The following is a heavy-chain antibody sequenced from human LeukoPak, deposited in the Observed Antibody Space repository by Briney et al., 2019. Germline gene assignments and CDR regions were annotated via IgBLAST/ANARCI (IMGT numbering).Heavy chain of an antibody. CDR2: IYTSGST. D-gene: IGHD4-17*01. Sequence: SETLSLTCTVSGGSISSGSYYWSWIRQPAGKGLEWIGRIYTSGSTNYNPSLKSRVTISVDTSKNQFPLKLSSVTAADTAVYYCARWPGFSYGDYRTGYFDAFDIWGQGTMVTVSS. CDR1: GGSISSGSYY. V-gene: IGHV4-61*02. CDR3: ARWPGFSYGDYRTGYFDAFDI. J-gene: IGHJ3*02.